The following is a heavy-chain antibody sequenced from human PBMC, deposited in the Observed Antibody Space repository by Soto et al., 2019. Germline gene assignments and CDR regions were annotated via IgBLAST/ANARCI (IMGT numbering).Heavy chain of an antibody. CDR1: GFTFSSYA. CDR3: ARGGYSSSSQEVRY. D-gene: IGHD6-6*01. J-gene: IGHJ4*02. V-gene: IGHV3-30-3*01. CDR2: ISYDGSNK. Sequence: PGGSLRLSCAASGFTFSSYAMHWVRQAPGKGLEWVAVISYDGSNKYYADSVKGRFTISRDNSKNTLYLQMNSLRAEDTAVYYCARGGYSSSSQEVRYWGQGTLVTVSS.